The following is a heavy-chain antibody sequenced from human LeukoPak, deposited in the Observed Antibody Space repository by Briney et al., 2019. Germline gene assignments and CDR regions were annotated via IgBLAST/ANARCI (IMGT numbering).Heavy chain of an antibody. V-gene: IGHV3-33*01. Sequence: GGSLRLSCAASGFTFSSYGMHWVRQAPGKGLEWVAVIWYDGSNKYYADSVKGRFTISRDNSKNTLYLQMNSLRAEDTAVYYCARVPAALNDAFDIWGQGTMVTVSS. CDR3: ARVPAALNDAFDI. CDR2: IWYDGSNK. D-gene: IGHD2-2*01. J-gene: IGHJ3*02. CDR1: GFTFSSYG.